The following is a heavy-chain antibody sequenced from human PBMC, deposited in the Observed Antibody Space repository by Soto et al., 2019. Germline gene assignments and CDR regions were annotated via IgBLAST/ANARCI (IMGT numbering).Heavy chain of an antibody. Sequence: GGSLRLSCAASGFTFSSYWMSWVRQAPGKGLEWVANIKQDGSEKYYVDSVKGRFTISRDNAKNSLYLQMNSLRAEDTAVYYCARDRYCSSTSCTAFRNDPTPNWFDPWGQGTLVTVSS. CDR1: GFTFSSYW. CDR3: ARDRYCSSTSCTAFRNDPTPNWFDP. J-gene: IGHJ5*02. CDR2: IKQDGSEK. V-gene: IGHV3-7*01. D-gene: IGHD2-2*01.